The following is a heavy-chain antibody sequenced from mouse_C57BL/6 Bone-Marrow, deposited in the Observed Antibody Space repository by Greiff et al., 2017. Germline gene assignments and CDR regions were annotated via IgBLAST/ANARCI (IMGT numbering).Heavy chain of an antibody. V-gene: IGHV3-6*01. CDR2: ISYDGSN. Sequence: VQLKESGPGLVKPSQSLSLTCSVTGYSITSGYYWNWIRQFPGNKLEWMGYISYDGSNNYNPSLKNRISITRDTSKNQFFLKLNSVTTEDTATYYCAREGGYYYGSSMDYWGQGTSVTVSS. J-gene: IGHJ4*01. CDR1: GYSITSGYY. D-gene: IGHD1-1*01. CDR3: AREGGYYYGSSMDY.